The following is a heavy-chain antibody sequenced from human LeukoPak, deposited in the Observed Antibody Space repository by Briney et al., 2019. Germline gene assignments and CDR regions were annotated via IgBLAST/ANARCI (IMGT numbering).Heavy chain of an antibody. CDR1: GFTFHSYG. Sequence: TGGSLRLSCAASGFTFHSYGIHWVRQAPGKGLEWVAFIWYDGSNKYYADSVKGRFTISRDNSKNTLYLQMNSLRAEDTAVYYCARARTTRGFDYWGQGTLVTVSS. D-gene: IGHD4-17*01. J-gene: IGHJ4*02. CDR3: ARARTTRGFDY. CDR2: IWYDGSNK. V-gene: IGHV3-33*01.